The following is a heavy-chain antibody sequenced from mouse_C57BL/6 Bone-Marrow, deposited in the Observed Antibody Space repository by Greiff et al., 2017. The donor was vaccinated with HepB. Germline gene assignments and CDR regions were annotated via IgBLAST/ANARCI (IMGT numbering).Heavy chain of an antibody. D-gene: IGHD1-1*01. CDR1: GYTFTSYW. V-gene: IGHV1-55*01. J-gene: IGHJ4*01. CDR2: IYPGSGST. CDR3: AREPLTTVVAGGYYYAMDY. Sequence: QVQLQQPGAELVKPGASVKMSCKASGYTFTSYWITWVKQRPGQGLEWIGDIYPGSGSTNYNEKFKSKATLTVDTSSSTAYMQLSSLTSEDSAVYYCAREPLTTVVAGGYYYAMDYWGQGTSVTVSS.